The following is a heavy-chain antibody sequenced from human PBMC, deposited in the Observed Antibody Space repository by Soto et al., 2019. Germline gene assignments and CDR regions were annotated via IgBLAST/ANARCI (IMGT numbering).Heavy chain of an antibody. CDR2: IDPSDSYT. CDR1: GYSFTSYW. D-gene: IGHD3-22*01. J-gene: IGHJ6*02. V-gene: IGHV5-10-1*01. Sequence: PGESLKISCKGSGYSFTSYWISWVRQMPGKGLEWMGRIDPSDSYTNYSPSFQGHVTISADKSISTAYLQWSSLKASDTAMYYCARHSHTRRITMIQGFYGMDVWGQGTTVTVSS. CDR3: ARHSHTRRITMIQGFYGMDV.